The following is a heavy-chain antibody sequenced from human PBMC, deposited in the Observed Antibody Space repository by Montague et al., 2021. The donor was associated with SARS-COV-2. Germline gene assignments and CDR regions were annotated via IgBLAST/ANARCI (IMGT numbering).Heavy chain of an antibody. V-gene: IGHV4-59*01. Sequence: SETLSLTCSVYGGSITAYYWTWIQQPPGKGLEWIGYTFHSGSTNYNPSLKSRVTISVDKSKNQFSLELSSVTAADTAVYYCGRLGPELHFRVYTCSPSWGQGTLVSVSS. D-gene: IGHD3-3*02. J-gene: IGHJ5*02. CDR1: GGSITAYY. CDR2: TFHSGST. CDR3: GRLGPELHFRVYTCSPS.